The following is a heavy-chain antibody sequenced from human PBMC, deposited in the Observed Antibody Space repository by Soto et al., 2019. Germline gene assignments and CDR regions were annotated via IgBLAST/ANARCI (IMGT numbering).Heavy chain of an antibody. J-gene: IGHJ6*02. CDR2: IIAYNGNT. D-gene: IGHD6-6*01. Sequence: ASVKVSCKASGYTFTSYGISWVRQAPGQRLEWMGWIIAYNGNTNYAQKFQGRVTMTTDTSTSTAYMELRSLRSDDTAVYYCSSGVYSEGAVPYYYGMDVWGQGTTVTVSS. CDR1: GYTFTSYG. V-gene: IGHV1-18*04. CDR3: SSGVYSEGAVPYYYGMDV.